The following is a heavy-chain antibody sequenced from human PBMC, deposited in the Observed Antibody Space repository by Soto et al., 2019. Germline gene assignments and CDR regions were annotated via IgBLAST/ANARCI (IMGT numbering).Heavy chain of an antibody. J-gene: IGHJ4*02. CDR1: GFTFSNYA. Sequence: GGSLRLSCAASGFTFSNYAMRWVRQAPGKGLEWVSAVSGSGGAAYYADSVKGRFTISRDNAKNTLSLAMNSLRVDDSAVYFCAKGWSSSAWDSHYFDSWGQGIRVTVSS. V-gene: IGHV3-23*01. CDR3: AKGWSSSAWDSHYFDS. D-gene: IGHD3-3*01. CDR2: VSGSGGAA.